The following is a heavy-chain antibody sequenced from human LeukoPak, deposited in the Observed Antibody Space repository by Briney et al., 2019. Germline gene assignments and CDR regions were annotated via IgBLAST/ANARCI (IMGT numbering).Heavy chain of an antibody. Sequence: PSETLSLTCTVSGGSISSYYWSWIRQPPGKGLEWIGYIYYSGSTNYNPSLKSRVTISVDTSKNQFSLNLNSMTAADAAVYFCARDNQTSGWGPHYFTYWGQGILVTVSS. D-gene: IGHD6-19*01. CDR3: ARDNQTSGWGPHYFTY. V-gene: IGHV4-59*12. CDR1: GGSISSYY. J-gene: IGHJ4*02. CDR2: IYYSGST.